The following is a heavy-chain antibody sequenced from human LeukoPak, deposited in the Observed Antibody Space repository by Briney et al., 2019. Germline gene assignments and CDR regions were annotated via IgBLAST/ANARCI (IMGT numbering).Heavy chain of an antibody. D-gene: IGHD5-24*01. CDR2: INPSGSST. Sequence: ASVKVSRKASGYTFTSYYMHWVRQAPGQGLEWMGIINPSGSSTSYAQKFQGRVTMTRDMSTSTVYMYLSSLRSEDTAVYYCARDLSRDGHHVFDIWGQVTMVTVSS. V-gene: IGHV1-46*01. J-gene: IGHJ3*02. CDR3: ARDLSRDGHHVFDI. CDR1: GYTFTSYY.